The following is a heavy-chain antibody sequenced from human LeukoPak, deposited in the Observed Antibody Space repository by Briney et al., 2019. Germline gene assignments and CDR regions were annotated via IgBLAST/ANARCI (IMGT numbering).Heavy chain of an antibody. V-gene: IGHV4-61*02. CDR3: ARGGFLRYTYSFDS. D-gene: IGHD5-18*01. J-gene: IGHJ4*02. CDR2: IYTSGST. CDR1: GGSISSGSYY. Sequence: SETLSLTCTVSGGSISSGSYYWSWIRQPAGKGLEWIGRIYTSGSTNYNPSLKSRVTISVDTSKNQFSLKLSSVTAADTAVYYCARGGFLRYTYSFDSWGQGTLVTVSS.